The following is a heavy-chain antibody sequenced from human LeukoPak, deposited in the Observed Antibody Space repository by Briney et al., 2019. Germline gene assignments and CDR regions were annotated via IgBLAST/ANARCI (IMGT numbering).Heavy chain of an antibody. J-gene: IGHJ6*02. CDR2: IYPGDSDT. D-gene: IGHD3-22*01. CDR1: GYSFTSYW. Sequence: GESLKISCKGSGYSFTSYWIGWVRQMPGKGLEWMGIIYPGDSDTRYSPSFQGQVTISADKSISTAYLQWSSLKASDTAMHYCARHRYYDSSGPDYYGMDVWGQGTTVTVSS. V-gene: IGHV5-51*01. CDR3: ARHRYYDSSGPDYYGMDV.